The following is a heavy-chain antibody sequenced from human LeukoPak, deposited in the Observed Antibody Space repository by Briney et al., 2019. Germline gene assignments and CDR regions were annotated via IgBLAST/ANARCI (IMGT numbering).Heavy chain of an antibody. J-gene: IGHJ4*02. CDR1: GGTFSTYA. D-gene: IGHD6-19*01. CDR2: IIPRFGTA. Sequence: RSSVKVSCKTSGGTFSTYAISWVRQAPGQGLEWMGRIIPRFGTANYAQKFQGRVTITTDESTSTVYMELSSLRFEDTAVYFCDRNGAVPGYHFDYWGQGTLVTVSS. CDR3: DRNGAVPGYHFDY. V-gene: IGHV1-69*05.